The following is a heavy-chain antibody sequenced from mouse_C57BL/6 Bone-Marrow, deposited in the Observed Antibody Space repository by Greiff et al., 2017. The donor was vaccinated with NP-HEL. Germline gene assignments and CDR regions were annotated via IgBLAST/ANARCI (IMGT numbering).Heavy chain of an antibody. CDR2: IDPSDSYT. Sequence: QVQLQQPGAELVRPGTSVKLSCKASGYTFTSYWMHWVKQRPGQGLEWIGVIDPSDSYTNYNQKFKGKATLTVDTSASTAYMQLSSRTSEDSAVYYCARSFDYWGQGTTLTVSS. CDR1: GYTFTSYW. J-gene: IGHJ2*01. CDR3: ARSFDY. V-gene: IGHV1-59*01.